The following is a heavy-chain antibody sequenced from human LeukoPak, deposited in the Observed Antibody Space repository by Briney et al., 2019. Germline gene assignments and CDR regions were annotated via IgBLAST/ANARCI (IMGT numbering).Heavy chain of an antibody. Sequence: SETLSLTCTASGGSISSYYWSWIRQPPGKGLEWIGYIYTSGSTNYNPSLKSRVTISVDTSKNQFFLKLSSVTAADTAVYYRARYGHDAAFDYWGQGTLVTVSS. CDR2: IYTSGST. V-gene: IGHV4-4*09. CDR1: GGSISSYY. J-gene: IGHJ4*02. CDR3: ARYGHDAAFDY. D-gene: IGHD1-1*01.